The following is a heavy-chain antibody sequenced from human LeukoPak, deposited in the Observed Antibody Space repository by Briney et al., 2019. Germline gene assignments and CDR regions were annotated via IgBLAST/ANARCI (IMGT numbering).Heavy chain of an antibody. D-gene: IGHD6-19*01. CDR1: GFTFNNYA. J-gene: IGHJ4*02. CDR2: ISGSGDST. V-gene: IGHV3-23*01. CDR3: AREAAVAGKGGFDY. Sequence: PGGSLRLSCAASGFTFNNYAMNWVRQAPGKGLEWVAAISGSGDSTYYADSVKGRFTISSDNSKNTLYLQMNSLRAEDTAVYYCAREAAVAGKGGFDYWGQGTLVTVSS.